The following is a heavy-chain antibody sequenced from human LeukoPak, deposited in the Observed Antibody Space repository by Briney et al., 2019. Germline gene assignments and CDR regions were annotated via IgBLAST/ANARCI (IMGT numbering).Heavy chain of an antibody. D-gene: IGHD2-15*01. V-gene: IGHV3-21*01. CDR1: GFTFSSYS. J-gene: IGHJ3*02. Sequence: PGGSLRLSCAASGFTFSSYSMNWVRQAPGKGLEWVSSISSSSSYIYYADSVKGRFTISRDNAKNSLYLQMNSLRAEDTAVYYCARDTADIVVVVAAAGVLLTSAFDIWGQGTMVTVSS. CDR3: ARDTADIVVVVAAAGVLLTSAFDI. CDR2: ISSSSSYI.